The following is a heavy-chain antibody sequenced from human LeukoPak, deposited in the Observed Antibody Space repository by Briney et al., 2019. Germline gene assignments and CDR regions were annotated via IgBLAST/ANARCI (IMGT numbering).Heavy chain of an antibody. CDR3: ARDFAN. J-gene: IGHJ4*02. V-gene: IGHV4-61*02. Sequence: SETLSVTCTVSGVSITSGGYYWSWIRQPAGKGLEWIGRIFTSGTTNFNPSLESRLTISVDTSKNQFSLKLSSVTAADTAVYYCARDFANWGQGTLVTVSS. D-gene: IGHD2-21*01. CDR1: GVSITSGGYY. CDR2: IFTSGTT.